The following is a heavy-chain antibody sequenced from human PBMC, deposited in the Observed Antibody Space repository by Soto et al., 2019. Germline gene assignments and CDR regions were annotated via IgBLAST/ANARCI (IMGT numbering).Heavy chain of an antibody. CDR1: GFTFGDYA. CDR2: ITSKRDGGTT. V-gene: IGHV3-49*03. Sequence: EVQLVESGGGLVQPGRSLRLSCTGSGFTFGDYAMSWFRQAPGKGLEWVGFITSKRDGGTTEYAPSMKGRFTISRDDSKSIADLQMNSLKTEDAAVYFCIRLPPANYGDSPFDPWGQGTLVIVSS. D-gene: IGHD3-10*01. J-gene: IGHJ5*02. CDR3: IRLPPANYGDSPFDP.